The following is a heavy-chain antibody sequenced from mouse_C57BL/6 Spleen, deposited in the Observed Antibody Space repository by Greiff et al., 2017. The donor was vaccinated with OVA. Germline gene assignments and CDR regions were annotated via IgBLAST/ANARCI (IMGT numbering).Heavy chain of an antibody. D-gene: IGHD2-1*01. V-gene: IGHV2-6-1*01. CDR1: GFSLTSYG. J-gene: IGHJ4*01. Sequence: VQGVESGPGLVAPSQSLSITCTVSGFSLTSYGVHWVRQPPGKGLEWLVVIWSDGSTTYNSALKSRLSISKDNSKSQVFLKMNSLQTDDTAMYYCARHRDLLIYAMDYWGQGTSVTVSS. CDR2: IWSDGST. CDR3: ARHRDLLIYAMDY.